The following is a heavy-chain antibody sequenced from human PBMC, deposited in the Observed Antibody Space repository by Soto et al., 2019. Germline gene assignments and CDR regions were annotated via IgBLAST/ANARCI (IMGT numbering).Heavy chain of an antibody. V-gene: IGHV3-23*01. CDR1: GFTFSRDG. D-gene: IGHD1-7*01. J-gene: IGHJ4*02. Sequence: GGSLRLSCAASGFTFSRDGMSWVRQAPGKGLEWVSLITDNGGSTYYADSVKGRFTISRDNTKNTLYLQMNSLRAEDTAVYYCASESVAETGTTRFDQWGQGTLVTVSS. CDR2: ITDNGGST. CDR3: ASESVAETGTTRFDQ.